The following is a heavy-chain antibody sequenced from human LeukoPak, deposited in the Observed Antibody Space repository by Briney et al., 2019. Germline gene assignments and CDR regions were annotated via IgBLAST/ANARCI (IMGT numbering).Heavy chain of an antibody. V-gene: IGHV1-46*01. D-gene: IGHD3-16*01. Sequence: GASVKVSCKASGYTFTTYFMHWVRQAPGQGLEWMGIINPSGSRTRYAQKFQGRVTMTRDMSTSTVYMELSSLRSEDTAVYYCARGGIPQFYYYMDVWGKGTTVTVSS. CDR3: ARGGIPQFYYYMDV. CDR2: INPSGSRT. J-gene: IGHJ6*03. CDR1: GYTFTTYF.